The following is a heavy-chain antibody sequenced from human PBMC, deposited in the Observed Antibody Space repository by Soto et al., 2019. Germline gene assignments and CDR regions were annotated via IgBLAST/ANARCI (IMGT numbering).Heavy chain of an antibody. V-gene: IGHV1-69*01. J-gene: IGHJ4*02. Sequence: QVQLVQSGAEVKKPGSSVKVSCKASGGTFSSYAISWVRQAPGQGLEWMGGIIPIFGTANYAQKFQGRVTIPADESTSTAYMELSSLRSEDTAVYYCAREGDYYDSSGYSLPFDYWGQGTLVTVSS. CDR3: AREGDYYDSSGYSLPFDY. CDR1: GGTFSSYA. D-gene: IGHD3-22*01. CDR2: IIPIFGTA.